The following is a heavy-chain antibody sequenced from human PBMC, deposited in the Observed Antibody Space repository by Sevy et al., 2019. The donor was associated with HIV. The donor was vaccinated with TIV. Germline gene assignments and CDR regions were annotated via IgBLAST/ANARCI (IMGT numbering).Heavy chain of an antibody. V-gene: IGHV3-48*03. CDR2: ISSGGRTI. CDR3: ARDRYDNSDDFLTGYKFRGAFDI. Sequence: GGSLRLSCAASGFSFSSYEMNWVRQAPGKGLEWVSYISSGGRTIYYADSVKGRFTISRDNAKNALYLQMNSLRAEDTGFYYCARDRYDNSDDFLTGYKFRGAFDIWGQGTMVTVSS. CDR1: GFSFSSYE. D-gene: IGHD3-9*01. J-gene: IGHJ3*02.